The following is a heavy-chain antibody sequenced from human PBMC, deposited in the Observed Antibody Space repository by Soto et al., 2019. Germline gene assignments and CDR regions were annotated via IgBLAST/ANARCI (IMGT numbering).Heavy chain of an antibody. Sequence: GESLKISCKGSGYSFTSYWIGWVRQMPGKGLEWMGIIYPGDSDTRYSPSFQGQVTISADKSISTAYLQWSSLKASDTAMYYCAREKAYSSSRGGGRYYYYGMDVWGQGTTVTVSS. J-gene: IGHJ6*02. CDR2: IYPGDSDT. CDR3: AREKAYSSSRGGGRYYYYGMDV. D-gene: IGHD6-13*01. V-gene: IGHV5-51*01. CDR1: GYSFTSYW.